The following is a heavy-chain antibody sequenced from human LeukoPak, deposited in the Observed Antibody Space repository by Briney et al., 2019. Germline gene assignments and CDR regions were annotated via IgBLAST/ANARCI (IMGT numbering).Heavy chain of an antibody. Sequence: PGGSLRLSCAVSGFTFSSYWMSWVRQAPGKGLEWVSYISSSGSTIYYADSVKGRFTISRDNAKNSLYLQMNSLRAEDTAVYYCARDWRYSSSWHQMDVWGQGTTVTVSS. V-gene: IGHV3-48*04. CDR3: ARDWRYSSSWHQMDV. CDR2: ISSSGSTI. CDR1: GFTFSSYW. D-gene: IGHD6-13*01. J-gene: IGHJ6*02.